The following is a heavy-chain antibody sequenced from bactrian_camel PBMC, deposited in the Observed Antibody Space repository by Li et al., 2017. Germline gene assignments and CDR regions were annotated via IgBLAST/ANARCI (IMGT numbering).Heavy chain of an antibody. D-gene: IGHD5*01. J-gene: IGHJ4*01. V-gene: IGHV3S40*01. CDR3: NTLLPLCRGLRVT. CDR1: GLAFSRFD. Sequence: VQLVESGGGLVQPGGSLRLSCAASGLAFSRFDMSWIRQAPGKGREWVSAINSGGSTTAYADSVKGRFTVSRDNAKNTLYLQMNQLNAEDTAMYYCNTLLPLCRGLRVTRGQGTQVTVS. CDR2: INSGGSTT.